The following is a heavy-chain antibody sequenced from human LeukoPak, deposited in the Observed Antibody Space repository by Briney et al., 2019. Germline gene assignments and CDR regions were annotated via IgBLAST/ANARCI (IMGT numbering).Heavy chain of an antibody. CDR3: ARDEYYYDSSGYYLFDY. J-gene: IGHJ4*02. CDR1: SGSISTSNYY. Sequence: ASETLSLTCTVSSGSISTSNYYWGWVRQPPVKALEWIGNIFYTGSTYYSPSLKSRVTISLDTSKNQFSLKLSSVTAADTAVYYCARDEYYYDSSGYYLFDYWGQGTLVTVSS. CDR2: IFYTGST. V-gene: IGHV4-39*07. D-gene: IGHD3-22*01.